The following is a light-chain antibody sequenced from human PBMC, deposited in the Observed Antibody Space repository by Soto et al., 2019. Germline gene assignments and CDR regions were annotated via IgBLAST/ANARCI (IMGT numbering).Light chain of an antibody. V-gene: IGLV2-14*01. CDR1: SSDVGGSNY. CDR3: ISYSSSGTEV. J-gene: IGLJ3*02. Sequence: QSALTPPASVSGWPGQSITIYCTGTSSDVGGSNYVSWYQLSPGKAPKLLLYDVDRPSGVSNRFSGSKSGNTASLTISGLQSEDEADYYCISYSSSGTEVFGGGTKLSVL. CDR2: DV.